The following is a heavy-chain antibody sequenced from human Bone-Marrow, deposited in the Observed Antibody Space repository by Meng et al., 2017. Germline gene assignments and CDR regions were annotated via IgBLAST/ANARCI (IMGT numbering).Heavy chain of an antibody. CDR3: ARVIAAAGTRFIDY. J-gene: IGHJ4*02. CDR2: IYSGGST. CDR1: GFTVSSNY. Sequence: VQMVASGGGLLQPGGSLRLSCAASGFTVSSNYMSWVRQAPGKGLEWVSVIYSGGSTYYADSVKGRFTISRDNSKNTLYLQMNSLRAEDTAVYYCARVIAAAGTRFIDYWGQGTLVTVSS. V-gene: IGHV3-53*01. D-gene: IGHD6-13*01.